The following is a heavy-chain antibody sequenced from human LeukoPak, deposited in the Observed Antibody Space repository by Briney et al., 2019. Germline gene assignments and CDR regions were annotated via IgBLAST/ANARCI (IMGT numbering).Heavy chain of an antibody. CDR2: IYHSGST. J-gene: IGHJ4*02. CDR1: GYSISSGYY. V-gene: IGHV4-38-2*02. CDR3: ARDPLGFEKGYWGPVY. D-gene: IGHD7-27*01. Sequence: PSETLSLTCAVSGYSISSGYYWGWIRQPPGKGLEWIGSIYHSGSTYYNPSLKSRVTISVDTSKNQFSLELSSVTAADTAVYYCARDPLGFEKGYWGPVYWGQGTLVTVSS.